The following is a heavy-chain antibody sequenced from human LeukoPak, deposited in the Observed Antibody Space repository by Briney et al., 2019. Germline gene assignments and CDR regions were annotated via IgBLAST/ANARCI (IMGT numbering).Heavy chain of an antibody. CDR3: AKTITMIVVVASTFDI. CDR1: GFTFSSYW. V-gene: IGHV3-7*01. J-gene: IGHJ3*02. CDR2: IKQDGSEK. D-gene: IGHD3-22*01. Sequence: GGSLRLSCAASGFTFSSYWMSWVRQAPGKGLEWVANIKQDGSEKYYVDSVKGRFTISRDNSKNTLYLQMNSLRAEDTAVYYCAKTITMIVVVASTFDIWGQGTMVTVSS.